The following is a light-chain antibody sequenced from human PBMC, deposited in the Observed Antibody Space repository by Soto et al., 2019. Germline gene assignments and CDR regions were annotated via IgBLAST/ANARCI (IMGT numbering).Light chain of an antibody. CDR1: QSVNSN. J-gene: IGKJ4*01. CDR2: VAS. CDR3: QQYNDWPLT. V-gene: IGKV3-15*01. Sequence: EIVMTQSPATLSVSPGERVTLSCRASQSVNSNLAWYQQKPGQAPRLLIYVASTRATGIPARVSGSGYVTEFTLTISSLQSEDFAVYHCQQYNDWPLTFGGGTKVEIK.